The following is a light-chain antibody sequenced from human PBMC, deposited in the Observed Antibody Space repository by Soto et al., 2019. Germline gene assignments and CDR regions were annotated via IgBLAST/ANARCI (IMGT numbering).Light chain of an antibody. V-gene: IGKV3-15*01. CDR3: QQYNNWPWT. Sequence: EIVMTQSPATLSVSPGERATLSCRASQSVSSNLAWYQQKSGQAPRLLIYATSTRATGIPARFSGSGSGTEFTLTISSLQSEDFAVYYCQQYNNWPWTFGQGTKVEIK. J-gene: IGKJ1*01. CDR2: ATS. CDR1: QSVSSN.